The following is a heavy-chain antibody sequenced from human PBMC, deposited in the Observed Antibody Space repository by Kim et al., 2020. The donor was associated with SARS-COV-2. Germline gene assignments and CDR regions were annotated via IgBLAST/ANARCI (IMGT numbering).Heavy chain of an antibody. V-gene: IGHV1-8*01. CDR1: GYTFTSYD. Sequence: ASVKVSCKASGYTFTSYDINWVRQATGQGLEWMGWMNPNSGNTGYAQKFQGRVTMTRNTSISTAYMELSSLRSEDTAVYYCASLLPYGDYAFDYWGQGTLVTVSS. D-gene: IGHD4-17*01. CDR2: MNPNSGNT. CDR3: ASLLPYGDYAFDY. J-gene: IGHJ4*02.